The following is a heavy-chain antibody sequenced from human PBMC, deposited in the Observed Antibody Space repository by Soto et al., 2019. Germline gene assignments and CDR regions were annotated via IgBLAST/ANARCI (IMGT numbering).Heavy chain of an antibody. V-gene: IGHV3-53*01. Sequence: GGSLRLSCAASGFTVSSNYMSWVRQAPGKGLEWVSVIYSGGSTNYADSVKGRFTISRDNAKSSVYLQMNSLRAEDTAVYYCGRVAASGYYFDYWGQGTLVTVSS. J-gene: IGHJ4*02. CDR3: GRVAASGYYFDY. CDR1: GFTVSSNY. CDR2: IYSGGST. D-gene: IGHD6-13*01.